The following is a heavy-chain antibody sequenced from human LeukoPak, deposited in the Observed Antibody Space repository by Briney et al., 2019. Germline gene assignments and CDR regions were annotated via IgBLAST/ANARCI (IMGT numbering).Heavy chain of an antibody. CDR1: GGSISSYY. D-gene: IGHD3-10*01. CDR2: IYYSGST. J-gene: IGHJ4*02. CDR3: ARRAMVRGGTYFDY. V-gene: IGHV4-59*08. Sequence: PSGTLSLTCTVSGGSISSYYWSWIRQPPGKGLEWIGHIYYSGSTNFNPSLKSRVTISVDTSKNQFSLKLSSVTAADTAVYYCARRAMVRGGTYFDYWGQGTLVTVSS.